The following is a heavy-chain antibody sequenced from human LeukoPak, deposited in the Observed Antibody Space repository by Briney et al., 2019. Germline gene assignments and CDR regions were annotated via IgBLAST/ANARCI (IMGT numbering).Heavy chain of an antibody. CDR1: GFTFDDYA. CDR2: ISWNSGSI. J-gene: IGHJ5*02. D-gene: IGHD5-18*01. CDR3: AKGPVGYSYGQPDNWFDP. V-gene: IGHV3-9*01. Sequence: PGGSLRLSCAASGFTFDDYAMHWVRQAPGKGLEWDSGISWNSGSIGYADSVKGRFTISRDNAKNSLYLQMNSLRAEDTALYYCAKGPVGYSYGQPDNWFDPWGQGTLVTVSS.